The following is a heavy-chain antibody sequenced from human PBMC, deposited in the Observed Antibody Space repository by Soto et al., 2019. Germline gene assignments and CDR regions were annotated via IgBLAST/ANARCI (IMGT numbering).Heavy chain of an antibody. CDR1: GFTFSSYG. CDR2: ISYDGSNK. Sequence: ESGGGVVQPGRSLRLSCAASGFTFSSYGMHWVRQAPGKGLEWVAVISYDGSNKYYADSVKGRFTISRDNSKNTLYLQMNSLRAEDTAVYYCASSSGDWGQGTLVTVSS. J-gene: IGHJ4*02. CDR3: ASSSGD. V-gene: IGHV3-30*03. D-gene: IGHD3-22*01.